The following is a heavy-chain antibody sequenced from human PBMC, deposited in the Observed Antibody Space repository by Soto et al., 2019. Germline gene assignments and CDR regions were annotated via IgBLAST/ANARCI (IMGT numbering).Heavy chain of an antibody. D-gene: IGHD3-22*01. Sequence: NPSETLSLTCTVSGGSISSSSYYWGWIRQPPGKGLEWIGSIYYSGSTYYNPSLKSRVTISVDTSKNQFSLKLSSVTAADTAVYYCARHRGRMGYDSSGYYTLNWFDPWGQGTLVTVSS. J-gene: IGHJ5*02. CDR1: GGSISSSSYY. CDR2: IYYSGST. V-gene: IGHV4-39*01. CDR3: ARHRGRMGYDSSGYYTLNWFDP.